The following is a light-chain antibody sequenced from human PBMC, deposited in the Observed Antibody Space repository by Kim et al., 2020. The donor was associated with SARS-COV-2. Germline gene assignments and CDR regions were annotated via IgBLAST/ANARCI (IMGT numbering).Light chain of an antibody. CDR3: NSRDSNDNVV. Sequence: SSELTQDPAVSVALGQTVWITCQGDSLRSYYATWYRQKPGQAPIVVIYGKNNRPSGIPDRFSGSSSGNTASLTITGTQAGDEADYYCNSRDSNDNVVFGGGTQLTVL. CDR2: GKN. CDR1: SLRSYY. J-gene: IGLJ2*01. V-gene: IGLV3-19*01.